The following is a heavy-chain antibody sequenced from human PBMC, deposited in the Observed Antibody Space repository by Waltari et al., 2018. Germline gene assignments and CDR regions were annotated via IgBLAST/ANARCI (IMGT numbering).Heavy chain of an antibody. J-gene: IGHJ6*02. CDR1: GGTFSSYA. CDR2: IIPILGKA. CDR3: ARGGVVVVPAATYGMDV. D-gene: IGHD2-2*01. V-gene: IGHV1-69*10. Sequence: QVQLVQSGAEVKKPGSSVKVSCKASGGTFSSYAISWVRQAPGQGLEWMGGIIPILGKANYAQKFQGRVTITADKSTSTAYMELSSLRSEDTAVYYCARGGVVVVPAATYGMDVWGQGTTVTVSS.